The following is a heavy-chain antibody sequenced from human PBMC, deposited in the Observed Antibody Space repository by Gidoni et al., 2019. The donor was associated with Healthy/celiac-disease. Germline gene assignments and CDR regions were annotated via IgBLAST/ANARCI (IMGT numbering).Heavy chain of an antibody. CDR2: ISGSGGST. V-gene: IGHV3-23*01. CDR1: GFTFSRYA. J-gene: IGHJ4*02. CDR3: AKDRTLGEVPEYYFDY. D-gene: IGHD3-10*01. Sequence: EVQLLESGGGLVQPGGSLRLSCAASGFTFSRYAMSWVRQAPGKGLEWVSAISGSGGSTYYADSVKGRFTISRDNSKNTLYLQMNSLRAEDTAVYYCAKDRTLGEVPEYYFDYWGQGTLVTVSS.